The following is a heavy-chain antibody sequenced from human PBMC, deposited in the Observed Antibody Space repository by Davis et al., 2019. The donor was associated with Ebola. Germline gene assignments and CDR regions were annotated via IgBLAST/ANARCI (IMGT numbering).Heavy chain of an antibody. CDR1: GGTFSSYS. Sequence: SVKVSCKASGGTFSSYSISWVRQAPGQGLDWMGGIIPVFGIPKYAQKFQGRVTITADESTSTAYMELSSLRSEDTAVYYCARDRYSDGSGYFFEQSHWGQGTLVTVSS. V-gene: IGHV1-69*13. J-gene: IGHJ4*02. CDR2: IIPVFGIP. CDR3: ARDRYSDGSGYFFEQSH. D-gene: IGHD3-22*01.